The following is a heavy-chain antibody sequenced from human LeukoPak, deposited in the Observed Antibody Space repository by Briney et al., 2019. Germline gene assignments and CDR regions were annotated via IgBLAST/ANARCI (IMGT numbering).Heavy chain of an antibody. CDR3: AREGNSAVFDI. V-gene: IGHV3-21*01. Sequence: GGSLRLSCAATGLSVSSNFMSWVRQAPGKGLEWVSSISISSSYIYYADSVKGRFTISRDNAKNSLYLQMNSLRAEDTAVYYCAREGNSAVFDIWGQGAMVAVSS. CDR1: GLSVSSNF. J-gene: IGHJ3*02. D-gene: IGHD4-23*01. CDR2: ISISSSYI.